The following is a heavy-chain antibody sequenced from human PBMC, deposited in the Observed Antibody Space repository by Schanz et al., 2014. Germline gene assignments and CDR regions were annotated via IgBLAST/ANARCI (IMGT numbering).Heavy chain of an antibody. CDR3: ARTGYDPSLTH. J-gene: IGHJ4*02. Sequence: QVQLVQSGAEVKKPGSSVKVSCKASGGSFSSLTISWVRQAPGQGLEWMGRIIPMLEIANYAQKFQGRVTFTADKSTSTAFLEVNSLRSEDTAVYYCARTGYDPSLTHWGQGALVTVSS. D-gene: IGHD5-12*01. CDR2: IIPMLEIA. CDR1: GGSFSSLT. V-gene: IGHV1-69*02.